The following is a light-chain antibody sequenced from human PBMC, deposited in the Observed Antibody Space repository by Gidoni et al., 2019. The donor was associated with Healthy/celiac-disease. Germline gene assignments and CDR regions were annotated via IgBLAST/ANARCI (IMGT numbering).Light chain of an antibody. V-gene: IGLV1-40*01. CDR2: GNR. Sequence: QSVLTQPPSVSGAPGQRVTISCPGRSSNIGAGYDVHWYQQLPGTAPNLRIYGNRNRPSGVPDRFSGAKSGTSASLAITGLQAEDEADYYCQSYDSSLSGSRVFGGGTKLTVL. CDR1: SSNIGAGYD. CDR3: QSYDSSLSGSRV. J-gene: IGLJ3*02.